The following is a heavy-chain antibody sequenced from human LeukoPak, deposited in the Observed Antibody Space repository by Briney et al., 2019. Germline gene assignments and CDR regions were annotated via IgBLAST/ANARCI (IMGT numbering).Heavy chain of an antibody. CDR1: GFTFSSYA. D-gene: IGHD5-24*01. J-gene: IGHJ4*02. CDR2: ISYDGSNK. CDR3: AKSSEMATQSDLDY. Sequence: PGRSLRLSCAASGFTFSSYAMHWVRQAPGRGLEWVAVISYDGSNKYYADSVKGRFTISRDNSKNTLYLQMNSLRAEDTAVYYCAKSSEMATQSDLDYWGQGTLVTVSS. V-gene: IGHV3-30-3*02.